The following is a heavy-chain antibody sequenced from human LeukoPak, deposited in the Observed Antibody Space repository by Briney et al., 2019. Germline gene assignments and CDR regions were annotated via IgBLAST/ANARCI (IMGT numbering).Heavy chain of an antibody. V-gene: IGHV3-21*01. Sequence: NSGGSLRLSCAASGFTLTSFSMNWVRQAPGKGLEWVSSISSSSTYIYYADSVKGRFTISRDNAKNSLYLQMNSLRAEDTAVYYCARDGERGAYCTGGTCYPYFYYYMDVWGIGTTDTI. D-gene: IGHD2-15*01. J-gene: IGHJ6*03. CDR1: GFTLTSFS. CDR3: ARDGERGAYCTGGTCYPYFYYYMDV. CDR2: ISSSSTYI.